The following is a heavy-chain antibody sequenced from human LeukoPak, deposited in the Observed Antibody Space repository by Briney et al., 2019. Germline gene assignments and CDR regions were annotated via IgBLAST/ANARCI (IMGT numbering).Heavy chain of an antibody. CDR1: GFTFSSYA. CDR2: ISGSGGST. CDR3: VRDRAGTQSWVEFDL. D-gene: IGHD3-10*01. V-gene: IGHV3-23*01. Sequence: QPGGSLRLSCAASGFTFSSYAMSWVRQAPGKGLEWVSAISGSGGSTYYADSVKGRFTISRDNSKNMVYLQMNSLRSEDSALYYCVRDRAGTQSWVEFDLWGQGTLVTVSS. J-gene: IGHJ5*02.